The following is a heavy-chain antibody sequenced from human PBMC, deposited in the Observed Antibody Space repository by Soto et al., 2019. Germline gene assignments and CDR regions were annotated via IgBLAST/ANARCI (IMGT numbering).Heavy chain of an antibody. D-gene: IGHD2-2*01. CDR1: EYIFTGYY. CDR2: INPNSGDT. V-gene: IGHV1-2*02. CDR3: ARPYCSSNSCHNWFDS. Sequence: ASVKVSSKASEYIFTGYYINWVRQAPGQGLERVGWINPNSGDTNYAQQFQGRVTMTTDTSISTAYMELNRLRSDDTAVYYCARPYCSSNSCHNWFDSWGQGTLVNVSS. J-gene: IGHJ5*01.